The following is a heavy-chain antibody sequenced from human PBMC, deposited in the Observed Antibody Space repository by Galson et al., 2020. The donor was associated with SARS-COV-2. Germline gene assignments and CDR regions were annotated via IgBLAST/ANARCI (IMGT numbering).Heavy chain of an antibody. J-gene: IGHJ5*02. Sequence: GASVKVSCKTSGYTFTGYYLHWVRQAPGQGLEGMGWVNPKTGVTKYAQKFQGRVTMTGDTSVTTAYMELRRLSSDDTAVYYCARGSHLSGYDLWGDQHHWGQGTLVTGSA. CDR2: VNPKTGVT. CDR3: ARGSHLSGYDLWGDQHH. CDR1: GYTFTGYY. D-gene: IGHD5-12*01. V-gene: IGHV1-2*02.